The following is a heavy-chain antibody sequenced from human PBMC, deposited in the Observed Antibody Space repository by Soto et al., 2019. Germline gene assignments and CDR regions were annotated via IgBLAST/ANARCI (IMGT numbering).Heavy chain of an antibody. J-gene: IGHJ6*02. V-gene: IGHV3-23*01. D-gene: IGHD2-2*01. CDR3: AKDPPWTVGPLAMDV. CDR2: FSGSGVNI. CDR1: GFTFGTHA. Sequence: GGSLRLSCVASGFTFGTHAMSWVRQVPGKGLEWVSTFSGSGVNIYYGESVKGRFTISRDDPKNTLYLDMNSLRVEDTAVYYCAKDPPWTVGPLAMDVWGQGTTVTVAS.